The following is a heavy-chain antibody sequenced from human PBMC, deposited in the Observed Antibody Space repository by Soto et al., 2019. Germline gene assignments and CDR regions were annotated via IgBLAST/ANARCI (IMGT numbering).Heavy chain of an antibody. Sequence: EVQLLESGGGLVQPGGSLRLSCAASGFSFSSYAMSWARQAPGKGLEWVSAISNSGGTTFYADSVKGRFTISRDNFKNTVFLQMSSLRAEDTAVSYCAKYVAVAGTALYGMDVWGQGTTVTVSS. D-gene: IGHD6-19*01. CDR3: AKYVAVAGTALYGMDV. J-gene: IGHJ6*02. CDR1: GFSFSSYA. V-gene: IGHV3-23*01. CDR2: ISNSGGTT.